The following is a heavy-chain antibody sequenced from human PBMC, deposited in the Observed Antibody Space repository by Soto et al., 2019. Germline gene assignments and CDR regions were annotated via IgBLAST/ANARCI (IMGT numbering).Heavy chain of an antibody. J-gene: IGHJ6*02. CDR2: IIPLFGTA. Sequence: QVQLVQSGAEVRKPGSSVRVSCKASGGTFDAYTITWVRQAPGQGLEWMGGIIPLFGTANYAQKCQGRVTITADESTTTAHMELSRLRSEDTAVYFCARLGTKARDVWGQGTTVTISS. CDR3: ARLGTKARDV. D-gene: IGHD2-2*01. V-gene: IGHV1-69*01. CDR1: GGTFDAYT.